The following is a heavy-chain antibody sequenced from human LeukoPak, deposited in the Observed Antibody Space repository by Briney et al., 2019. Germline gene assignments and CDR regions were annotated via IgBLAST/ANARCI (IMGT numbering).Heavy chain of an antibody. D-gene: IGHD3-10*01. CDR3: AASIWFGIYPDY. CDR2: FNHNWGT. V-gene: IGHV4-34*01. J-gene: IGHJ4*02. CDR1: GGSFSGYY. Sequence: SETLSLTCAVYGGSFSGYYWSWLRQPPGKGLEWIGEFNHNWGTKYNPSLNSRVTISVDTSNNHLSLKLTSVTAADTAVYYCAASIWFGIYPDYWGQGTLVTVSS.